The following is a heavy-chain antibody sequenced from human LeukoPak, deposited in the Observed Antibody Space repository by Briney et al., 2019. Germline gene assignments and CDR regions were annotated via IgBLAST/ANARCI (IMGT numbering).Heavy chain of an antibody. Sequence: GGSLRLSCAASGFTVSSHYMNWVRQAPGKELEWVSVIYTGGGRYYADSVRGRFTISRDTSKNMVFLQMNSLRVEDTAVYYCARGIDYWGRGPLVTVSS. V-gene: IGHV3-53*01. CDR3: ARGIDY. CDR2: IYTGGGR. J-gene: IGHJ4*02. CDR1: GFTVSSHY.